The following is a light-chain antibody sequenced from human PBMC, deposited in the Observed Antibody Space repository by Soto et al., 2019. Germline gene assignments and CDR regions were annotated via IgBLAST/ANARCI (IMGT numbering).Light chain of an antibody. J-gene: IGLJ2*01. V-gene: IGLV2-14*01. CDR2: EVS. Sequence: QSALTQPASVSGSPGQSITISCTGTSSDVGGYNYVSWYQQHPGKAPKLKIYEVSNRPSGVSNRFSGSKSGNTASLTISGLQAEDEADYYCSSYTRSSTLYVVFGGGTKLTVL. CDR1: SSDVGGYNY. CDR3: SSYTRSSTLYVV.